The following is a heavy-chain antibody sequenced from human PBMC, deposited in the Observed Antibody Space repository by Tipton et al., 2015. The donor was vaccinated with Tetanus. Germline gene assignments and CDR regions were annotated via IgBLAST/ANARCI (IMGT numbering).Heavy chain of an antibody. V-gene: IGHV4-39*07. CDR2: INHSGST. J-gene: IGHJ4*02. D-gene: IGHD2-2*01. Sequence: TLSLTCTVSGGSVSSGSYYWSWIRQPPGKGLEWIGEINHSGSTNYNPSLKSRVTISVDTSKNQFSLKLSSVTAADTAVYYCARSPGAAAISDYWGQGTLVTVSS. CDR3: ARSPGAAAISDY. CDR1: GGSVSSGSYY.